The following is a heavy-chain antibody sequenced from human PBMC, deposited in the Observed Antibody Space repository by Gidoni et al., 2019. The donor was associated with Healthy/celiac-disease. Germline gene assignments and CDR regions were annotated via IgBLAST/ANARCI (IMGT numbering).Heavy chain of an antibody. D-gene: IGHD3-3*01. CDR2: INSDGSST. CDR1: GFTFRSYW. J-gene: IGHJ6*02. V-gene: IGHV3-74*01. Sequence: EVQLVESGGGVGQPGGYRRLSCEASGFTFRSYWMHWVRQAPGKGLVWVSRINSDGSSTSYADSVKGRFTISRDNAKNTLYLQMNSLRAEDTAVYYCARDGNDFLVDYYYYGMDVWGQGTTVTVSS. CDR3: ARDGNDFLVDYYYYGMDV.